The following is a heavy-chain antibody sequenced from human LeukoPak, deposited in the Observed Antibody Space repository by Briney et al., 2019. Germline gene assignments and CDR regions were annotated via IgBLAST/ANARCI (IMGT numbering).Heavy chain of an antibody. D-gene: IGHD3-10*01. CDR1: GFIFSSYN. V-gene: IGHV3-21*04. CDR3: ARGDYYGSGLISYYFDY. Sequence: GGSLRLSCAASGFIFSSYNMNWVRQAPGKGLEWVSSISTSSSYIYYADSVKGRFTISRDNAKNSLYLQMNSLRAEDTALYYCARGDYYGSGLISYYFDYWGQGTLVTVSS. J-gene: IGHJ4*02. CDR2: ISTSSSYI.